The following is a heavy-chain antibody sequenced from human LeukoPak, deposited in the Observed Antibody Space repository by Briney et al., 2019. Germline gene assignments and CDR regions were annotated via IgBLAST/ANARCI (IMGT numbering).Heavy chain of an antibody. D-gene: IGHD2-21*02. CDR3: ARRNPMTQDAFDI. CDR2: IYPGDSDT. CDR1: GYSFTIYW. Sequence: GDSLKISCRASGYSFTIYWIGWVRQLPGRGLEWMGIIYPGDSDTTYSPSFQGKVTISADKSISTAHLQWSSLKASDTAMYYCARRNPMTQDAFDIWGQGTMVTVSS. V-gene: IGHV5-51*01. J-gene: IGHJ3*02.